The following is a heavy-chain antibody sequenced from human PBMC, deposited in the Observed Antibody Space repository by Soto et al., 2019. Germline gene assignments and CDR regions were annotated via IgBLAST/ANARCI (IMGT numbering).Heavy chain of an antibody. CDR1: GLSLSTIGEG. CDR3: VQSRCGGDCLQSYSSHSYYGLDV. CDR2: IYWDADK. D-gene: IGHD2-21*02. V-gene: IGHV2-5*02. J-gene: IGHJ6*02. Sequence: QITLKESGPTLVKPTQTLTLTCTFSGLSLSTIGEGVGWIRQPPGKALEWLALIYWDADKRYSPSLKSRLTITKDTSKNQVVLTMTNMDPVHTATYYCVQSRCGGDCLQSYSSHSYYGLDVWGQGTTVTVSS.